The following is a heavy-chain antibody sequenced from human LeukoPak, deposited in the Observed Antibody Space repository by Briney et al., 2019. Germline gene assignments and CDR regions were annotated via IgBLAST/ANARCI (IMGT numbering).Heavy chain of an antibody. J-gene: IGHJ4*02. CDR2: IYHSGST. CDR3: ARVSLDFAAMVTQDNYFDY. V-gene: IGHV4-30-2*01. Sequence: PSQTLSLTCAVSGGSISSGGYSWSWIRQPPGKGLEWIGYIYHSGSTYYNPSLKSRVTISVDRSKNQFSLKLSSVTAADTAVYYCARVSLDFAAMVTQDNYFDYWGQGTLVTVSS. CDR1: GGSISSGGYS. D-gene: IGHD5-18*01.